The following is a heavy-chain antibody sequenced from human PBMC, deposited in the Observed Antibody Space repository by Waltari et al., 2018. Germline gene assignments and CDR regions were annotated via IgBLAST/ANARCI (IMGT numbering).Heavy chain of an antibody. Sequence: QVQLVESGGGVVQPGRSLRLSCAASGFTFSSYGMHWVRQAPGKGLEWVAVISYDGSNKYYADSVKGRFTISRDNSKNTLYLQMGSLRAEDMAVYYCARRGLRDYGDYWGQGTLVTVSS. V-gene: IGHV3-30*03. CDR2: ISYDGSNK. J-gene: IGHJ4*02. CDR3: ARRGLRDYGDY. CDR1: GFTFSSYG. D-gene: IGHD3-16*01.